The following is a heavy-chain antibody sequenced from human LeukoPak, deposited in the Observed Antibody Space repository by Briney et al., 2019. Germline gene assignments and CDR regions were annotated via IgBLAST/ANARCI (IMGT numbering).Heavy chain of an antibody. V-gene: IGHV3-21*01. D-gene: IGHD3-16*01. CDR2: ISSSSSYI. Sequence: GGSLRLSCAASGFTFSSYSMNWVRQAPGKGLEWVSSISSSSSYIYYADSVKGRFTISRDNAKNSLYLQMNSLRAEDTAVYYCARVGLGYYYYGMDVWGQGTTVTVSS. J-gene: IGHJ6*02. CDR3: ARVGLGYYYYGMDV. CDR1: GFTFSSYS.